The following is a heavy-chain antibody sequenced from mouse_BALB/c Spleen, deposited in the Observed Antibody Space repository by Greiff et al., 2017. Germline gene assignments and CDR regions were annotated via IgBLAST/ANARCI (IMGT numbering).Heavy chain of an antibody. V-gene: IGHV3-2*02. Sequence: DVKLVESGPGLVKPSQSLSLTCTVTGYSITSDYAWNWIRQFPGNKLEWMGYISYSGSTSYNPSLKSRISITRDTSKNQFFLQLNSVTTEDTATYYCAHYYGSSYDAMDYWGQGTSVTVSS. D-gene: IGHD1-1*01. CDR3: AHYYGSSYDAMDY. CDR1: GYSITSDYA. CDR2: ISYSGST. J-gene: IGHJ4*01.